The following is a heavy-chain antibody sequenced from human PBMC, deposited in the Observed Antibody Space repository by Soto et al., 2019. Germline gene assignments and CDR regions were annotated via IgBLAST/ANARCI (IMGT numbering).Heavy chain of an antibody. V-gene: IGHV3-74*01. CDR1: GFTFSSYW. CDR3: ARGVNYYDSSGLSWFDP. D-gene: IGHD3-22*01. J-gene: IGHJ5*02. Sequence: GGSLRLSCAASGFTFSSYWMHWVRQAPGKGLVWVSRINSDGSSTSYADSVKGRFTISRDNAKNTLYLQMNSLRAEDTAVYYCARGVNYYDSSGLSWFDPWGQGTLVTVSS. CDR2: INSDGSST.